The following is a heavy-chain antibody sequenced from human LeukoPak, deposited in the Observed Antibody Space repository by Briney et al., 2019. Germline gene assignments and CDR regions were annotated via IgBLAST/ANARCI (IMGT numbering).Heavy chain of an antibody. CDR2: ISSSSSYI. D-gene: IGHD2-2*01. Sequence: GGSLRLSCAASGFTFSSFSMNWVRQAPGKGLEWVSSISSSSSYIYYADSVKGRFTISRDNAKNSLYLQMDSLRAEDTAVYYCARERFCSSTSCFPWGYNWFDPWGQGTLVTVSS. V-gene: IGHV3-21*01. J-gene: IGHJ5*02. CDR1: GFTFSSFS. CDR3: ARERFCSSTSCFPWGYNWFDP.